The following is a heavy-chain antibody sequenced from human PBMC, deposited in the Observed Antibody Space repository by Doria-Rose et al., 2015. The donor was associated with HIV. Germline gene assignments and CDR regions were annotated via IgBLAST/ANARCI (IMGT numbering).Heavy chain of an antibody. CDR3: ARIKSSRWYHKYYFDF. J-gene: IGHJ4*02. CDR1: GVSLSSPGMG. D-gene: IGHD6-13*01. Sequence: QVQLVQSGPVLVKPTETLTLTCTVSGVSLSSPGMGVSWIRQPPGKAPEWLANIFSDDERSYKTSLKSRLTISRGTSTSQVVLTMTDMDPVDTATYYCARIKSSRWYHKYYFDFWGQGTLVIVSA. CDR2: IFSDDER. V-gene: IGHV2-26*01.